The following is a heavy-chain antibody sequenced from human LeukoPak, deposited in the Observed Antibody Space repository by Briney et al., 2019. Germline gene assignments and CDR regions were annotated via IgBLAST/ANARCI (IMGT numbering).Heavy chain of an antibody. CDR2: ISYDGSNE. CDR3: ARVGLELQFDY. J-gene: IGHJ4*02. Sequence: GGSLRLSCAASGFTFSSYVMHWVRQAPGKGLEWVAIISYDGSNEYYADSVKGRFTISRDNSKNTLYLQMNSLRAEDTAVYYCARVGLELQFDYWGQATLVTVSS. V-gene: IGHV3-30*04. CDR1: GFTFSSYV. D-gene: IGHD1-7*01.